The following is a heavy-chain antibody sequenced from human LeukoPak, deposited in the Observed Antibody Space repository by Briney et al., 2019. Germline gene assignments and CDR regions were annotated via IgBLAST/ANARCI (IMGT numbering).Heavy chain of an antibody. CDR3: ARDYYDSSGYYPDR. CDR1: GFTFSSYS. CDR2: ISSSSYI. D-gene: IGHD3-22*01. Sequence: GGSLRLSCAASGFTFSSYSMNWVRQAPGKGLEWVSSISSSSYIYYADSVKGRFTISRDNAKNSLYLQMNSLRAEDTAVYYCARDYYDSSGYYPDRWGQGTLVTVSS. J-gene: IGHJ5*02. V-gene: IGHV3-21*01.